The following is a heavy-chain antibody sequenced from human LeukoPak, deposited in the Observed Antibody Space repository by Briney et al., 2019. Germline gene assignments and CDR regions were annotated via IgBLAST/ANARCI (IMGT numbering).Heavy chain of an antibody. D-gene: IGHD5-12*01. CDR2: INPNSGGT. J-gene: IGHJ5*02. Sequence: ASVKVSCKASGYTFTGYYMHWVRQAPGQGLEWMGWINPNSGGTNYAQKFQGRVTMTRDTSISTAYMELSRLRSDDTAVYYCARGLGRVATIPYEWGGNWFDPWGQGTLVTVSS. CDR3: ARGLGRVATIPYEWGGNWFDP. CDR1: GYTFTGYY. V-gene: IGHV1-2*02.